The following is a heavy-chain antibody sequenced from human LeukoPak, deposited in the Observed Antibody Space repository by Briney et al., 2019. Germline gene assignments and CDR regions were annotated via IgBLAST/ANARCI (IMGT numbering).Heavy chain of an antibody. Sequence: GGSLTLSCAASGLTVTDNYFSWVRQAPGKGLEGVSVIFPDGRTYHADSVKGRFTISRDNSKNTLLLQMTSLRAGDTALYHCARTNPVYGDFDYWGQGILVTVSS. CDR2: IFPDGRT. CDR3: ARTNPVYGDFDY. J-gene: IGHJ4*02. CDR1: GLTVTDNY. V-gene: IGHV3-53*01. D-gene: IGHD4-17*01.